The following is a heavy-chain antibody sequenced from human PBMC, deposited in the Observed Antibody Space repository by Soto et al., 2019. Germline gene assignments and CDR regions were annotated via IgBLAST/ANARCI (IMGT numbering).Heavy chain of an antibody. D-gene: IGHD3-10*01. V-gene: IGHV1-46*01. J-gene: IGHJ4*02. CDR3: ARAVGWAAKSLYYFDY. CDR1: GYTFSNYH. CDR2: INPSGGSA. Sequence: GASVKVSCKTSGYTFSNYHIHWVRQAPRQGLEWMGFINPSGGSARYAQKFQGTVTMTRDTSTSTVYMELSSLRSEDTAVYYCARAVGWAAKSLYYFDYWGQGTLVTVSS.